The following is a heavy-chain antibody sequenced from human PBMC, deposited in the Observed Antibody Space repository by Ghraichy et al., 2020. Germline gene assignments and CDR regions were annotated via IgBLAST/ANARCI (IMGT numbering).Heavy chain of an antibody. CDR1: GGSFSGYY. J-gene: IGHJ4*02. CDR3: ARARTYYYDSSGYYRFDY. CDR2: INHSGST. D-gene: IGHD3-22*01. V-gene: IGHV4-34*01. Sequence: SETLSLTCAVYGGSFSGYYWSWIRQPPGKGLEWIGEINHSGSTNYNPSLKSRVTISVDTSKNQFSLKLSSVTAADTAVYYCARARTYYYDSSGYYRFDYWGQGTRVTVAS.